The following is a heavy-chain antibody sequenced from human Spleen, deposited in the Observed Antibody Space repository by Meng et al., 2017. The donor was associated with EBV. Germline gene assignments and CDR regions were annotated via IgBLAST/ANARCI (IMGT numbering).Heavy chain of an antibody. Sequence: QVQLLQSGSEFKKPGASVKVSCKTSGYSFSKYTLNWVRQAPGQGLEWLGRLNTNTGNPTYAQAFTGRFVLSLDTSVNTAYLEISSLEAEDTAVYYCVRENGYGGNFWYFDLWGRGTLVTVSS. D-gene: IGHD4-23*01. V-gene: IGHV7-4-1*02. CDR1: GYSFSKYT. CDR3: VRENGYGGNFWYFDL. CDR2: LNTNTGNP. J-gene: IGHJ2*01.